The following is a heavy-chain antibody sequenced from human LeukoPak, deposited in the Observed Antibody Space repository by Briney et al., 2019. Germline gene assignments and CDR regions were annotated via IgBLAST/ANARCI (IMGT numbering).Heavy chain of an antibody. Sequence: GGSLRLSCAASGFTFSSYSMNWVRQAPGKGLEWVSSISSSSSYIYYADSVKGRFTISRDNAKNSLYLQMNSLRAEDTAVYYCARGTAARRDESYYYSYMDVWGKGTMVTVSS. CDR2: ISSSSSYI. D-gene: IGHD6-6*01. CDR1: GFTFSSYS. J-gene: IGHJ6*03. CDR3: ARGTAARRDESYYYSYMDV. V-gene: IGHV3-21*01.